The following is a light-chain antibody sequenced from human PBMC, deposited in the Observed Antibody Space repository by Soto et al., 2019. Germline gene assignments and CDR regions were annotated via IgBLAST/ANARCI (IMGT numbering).Light chain of an antibody. CDR2: DVI. CDR3: SSYTSSSTPV. Sequence: QSALTQPASVSGSPGQSITISCTGTSSDVGGYNYVSWYQQHPGKAPKLMIYDVINRPSGVSNRFSGSKSGNTASLTISGLQAEDEADYYCSSYTSSSTPVFGTGTKLTVL. V-gene: IGLV2-14*01. CDR1: SSDVGGYNY. J-gene: IGLJ1*01.